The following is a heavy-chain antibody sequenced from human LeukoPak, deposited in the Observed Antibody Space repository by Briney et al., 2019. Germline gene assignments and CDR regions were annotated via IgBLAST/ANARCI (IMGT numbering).Heavy chain of an antibody. J-gene: IGHJ4*02. Sequence: PGGSLRLSCAASGFTFCTYEMSWVRQAPGKGLEWISYISRSGTIEKYADSVKGRFTISRDDAKNSLYLQMFSLRVEDTAVYYCARGEQLNYFAYWGQGALVTVSS. CDR3: ARGEQLNYFAY. D-gene: IGHD1-26*01. V-gene: IGHV3-48*03. CDR1: GFTFCTYE. CDR2: ISRSGTIE.